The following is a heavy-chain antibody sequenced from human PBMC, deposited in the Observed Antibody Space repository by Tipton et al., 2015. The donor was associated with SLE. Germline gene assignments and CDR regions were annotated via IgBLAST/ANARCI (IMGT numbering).Heavy chain of an antibody. D-gene: IGHD2-21*01. CDR2: LYYSGGT. CDR1: GGSISSYY. J-gene: IGHJ2*01. Sequence: TLSLTCTVSGGSISSYYWSWIRQPPGKGLEGIGYLYYSGGTNYNPPLKSRVTISVDTSKNQFSQKLSSVTAAASAVYYCARSGQIVVVVLGYFVVWGPGTLSTVSS. CDR3: ARSGQIVVVVLGYFVV. V-gene: IGHV4-59*07.